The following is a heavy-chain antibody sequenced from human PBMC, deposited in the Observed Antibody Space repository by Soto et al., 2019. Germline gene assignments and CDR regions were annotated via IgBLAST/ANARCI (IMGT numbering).Heavy chain of an antibody. CDR1: GYSFTNYW. V-gene: IGHV5-51*01. Sequence: GESLKISCKGSGYSFTNYWIGWVRQMPGKGLKWMGIIYPGDSDTRYSPSFQGHVTISADRSISTAYVQWSSLKASDTAMYYCARLHSASYHSPLRYWGQGTLVTVSS. CDR2: IYPGDSDT. J-gene: IGHJ4*02. CDR3: ARLHSASYHSPLRY. D-gene: IGHD1-26*01.